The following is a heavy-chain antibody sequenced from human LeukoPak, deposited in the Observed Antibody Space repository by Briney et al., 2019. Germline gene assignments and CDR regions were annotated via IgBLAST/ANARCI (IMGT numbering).Heavy chain of an antibody. CDR1: GGSISSYY. V-gene: IGHV4-59*01. Sequence: SETLSLTCTVSGGSISSYYWSWIRQPPGKGLEWIGYIYYSGSTNYNPSLKSRVTISVDTSKNQFSLKLSSVTAAYTAVYYCARAEDYGDYSSRAFDIWGQGTMVTVSS. CDR3: ARAEDYGDYSSRAFDI. CDR2: IYYSGST. J-gene: IGHJ3*02. D-gene: IGHD4-17*01.